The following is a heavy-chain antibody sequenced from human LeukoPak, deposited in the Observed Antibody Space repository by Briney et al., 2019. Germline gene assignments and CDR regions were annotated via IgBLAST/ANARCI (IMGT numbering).Heavy chain of an antibody. V-gene: IGHV7-4-1*02. CDR1: GYTFTGYY. D-gene: IGHD3-10*01. J-gene: IGHJ6*04. CDR2: IDTNTGNP. Sequence: APVKVSCKASGYTFTGYYMHWVRQAPGQGLEYMGWIDTNTGNPTYAQAFTGRIVFSLDTSVSTAYLDIRSLKAEDTAVYFCARRSMVQHLDVWGKGTTVIVSS. CDR3: ARRSMVQHLDV.